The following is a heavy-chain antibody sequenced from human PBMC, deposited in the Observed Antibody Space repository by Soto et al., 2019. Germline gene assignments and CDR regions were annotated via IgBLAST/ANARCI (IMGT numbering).Heavy chain of an antibody. D-gene: IGHD4-17*01. CDR3: ARGPDDSDVPRWDH. Sequence: QVQLVQSGPEVRKPGASVRLSCATSGYNFNQYYIHWVRQAPGQGLGWRGIINLRGGTTEYAHKFRGRVTVTGDTSTRTAYMELSSLRSEDTAVYFCARGPDDSDVPRWDHWGQGTLIPVSS. V-gene: IGHV1-46*02. CDR1: GYNFNQYY. J-gene: IGHJ4*02. CDR2: INLRGGTT.